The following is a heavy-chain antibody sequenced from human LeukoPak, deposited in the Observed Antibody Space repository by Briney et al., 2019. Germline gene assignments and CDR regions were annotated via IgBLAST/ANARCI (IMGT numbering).Heavy chain of an antibody. Sequence: PSETLSLTCAVSGGSFSGYYWSWIRQPPGKGLEWIGEINHSGSTNYNPSLKSRVTISVDTSKNQFSLKLSSVTAADTAVYYCARAYGRTGSYFDYWGQGTLVTVSS. CDR3: ARAYGRTGSYFDY. D-gene: IGHD3-10*02. J-gene: IGHJ4*02. V-gene: IGHV4-34*01. CDR1: GGSFSGYY. CDR2: INHSGST.